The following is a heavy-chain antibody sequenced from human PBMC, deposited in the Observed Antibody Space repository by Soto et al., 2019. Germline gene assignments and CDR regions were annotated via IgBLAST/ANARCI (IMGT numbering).Heavy chain of an antibody. Sequence: TLSLTCTVSGGSISSSSYCWGWIRQPPGKGLKWIGSIYYSGSTYYNPSLKSRVTISVDTSKNQFSLKLSSVTAADTAVYYCARFGELPAFDYWGQGTLVTVSS. J-gene: IGHJ4*02. D-gene: IGHD3-10*01. CDR2: IYYSGST. CDR1: GGSISSSSYC. CDR3: ARFGELPAFDY. V-gene: IGHV4-39*01.